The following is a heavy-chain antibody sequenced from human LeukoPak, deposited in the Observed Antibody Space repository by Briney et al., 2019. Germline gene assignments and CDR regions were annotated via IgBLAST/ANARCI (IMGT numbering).Heavy chain of an antibody. CDR1: GYSISSGYY. Sequence: TSETLSLTCTVSGYSISSGYYWTWIRQPAGKGLELIGRIYTSGSSSYNPSLKSRVTISVDTSKNQFSLKLSSVTAADTAVYYCARRYGSGSSGTFDYWGQGTLVTVSS. CDR2: IYTSGSS. D-gene: IGHD3-10*01. V-gene: IGHV4-61*02. CDR3: ARRYGSGSSGTFDY. J-gene: IGHJ4*02.